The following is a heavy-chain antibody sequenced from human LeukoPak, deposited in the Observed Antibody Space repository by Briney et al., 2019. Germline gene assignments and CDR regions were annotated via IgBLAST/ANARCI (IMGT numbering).Heavy chain of an antibody. D-gene: IGHD6-19*01. V-gene: IGHV1-69*04. Sequence: ASVKVSCKASGGTFSSYAISWVRQAPGQGLEWMGRIIPIFGIANYAQKFQGRVTITADKSTSTAYMELSSLRSEDTAVYYCAREVAVAAPVDYWGQGTLVTVSS. CDR1: GGTFSSYA. CDR3: AREVAVAAPVDY. CDR2: IIPIFGIA. J-gene: IGHJ4*02.